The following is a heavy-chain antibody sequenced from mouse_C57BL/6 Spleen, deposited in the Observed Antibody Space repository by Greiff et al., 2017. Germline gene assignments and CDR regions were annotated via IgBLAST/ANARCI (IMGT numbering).Heavy chain of an antibody. V-gene: IGHV5-4*01. CDR2: ISDGGSYT. CDR3: ARDNYGNSRFAY. D-gene: IGHD2-1*01. CDR1: GFTFSSYA. Sequence: EVHLVESGGGLVKPGGSLKLSCAASGFTFSSYAMSWVRQTPEKGLEWVATISDGGSYTYYPDNVKGRFTLSRDNAKNTLYLQMSHLKSEDSAMYYCARDNYGNSRFAYWGQGTLVTVYA. J-gene: IGHJ3*01.